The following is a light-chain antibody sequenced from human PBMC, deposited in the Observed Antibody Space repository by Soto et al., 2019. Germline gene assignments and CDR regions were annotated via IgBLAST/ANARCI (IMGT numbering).Light chain of an antibody. V-gene: IGLV1-40*01. Sequence: QSVLTQPPSGSGAPGQRVTISCTGSSSTIGAGYDVHWYQRLPGTAPKLLIYGNNNRPSGVPDRFSGAKSGTSASLAITGLRAEDEADYYCQSYDSSLSGYVFGTGTKVTVL. J-gene: IGLJ1*01. CDR1: SSTIGAGYD. CDR2: GNN. CDR3: QSYDSSLSGYV.